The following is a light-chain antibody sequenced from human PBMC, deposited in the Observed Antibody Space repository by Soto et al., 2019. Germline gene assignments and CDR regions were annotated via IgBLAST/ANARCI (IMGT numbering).Light chain of an antibody. J-gene: IGKJ1*01. CDR3: QQYNSYSRT. CDR1: QSISRY. V-gene: IGKV1-5*01. Sequence: DIELTQSPSSLSASVGDSVTITCLASQSISRYLNWYQHKPGTPPKLLIYDASNLETGVPSRFSGSGSGTEFTLTISSLQPDDFATYYCQQYNSYSRTFGQGTKVDIK. CDR2: DAS.